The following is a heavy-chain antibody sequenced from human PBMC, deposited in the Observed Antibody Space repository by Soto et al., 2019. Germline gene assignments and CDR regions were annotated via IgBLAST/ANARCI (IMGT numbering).Heavy chain of an antibody. CDR3: ARGETVVVVAATLGWFDS. V-gene: IGHV4-59*01. CDR2: IYYSGST. D-gene: IGHD2-15*01. Sequence: SETLSLTCTVSGGSISSYYWSWIRQPPGKGLEWIGYIYYSGSTNYNPSLKSRVTISVDTSKNQFSLKLSSVTAADTAVYYCARGETVVVVAATLGWFDSWGQGTLVTVSS. J-gene: IGHJ5*01. CDR1: GGSISSYY.